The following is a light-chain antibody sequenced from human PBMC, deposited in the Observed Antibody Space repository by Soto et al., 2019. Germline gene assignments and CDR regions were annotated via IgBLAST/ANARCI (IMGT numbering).Light chain of an antibody. CDR1: SSDVGGYNY. CDR2: EVT. CDR3: SSYTSSTTRV. J-gene: IGLJ3*02. Sequence: LTQAASVSGSPGQSITISCTGTSSDVGGYNYVSWYQQHPGKAPKVMIYEVTNRPSGVSNRFSGSKSGNTASLTISGLQAEDEADYYCSSYTSSTTRVFGGGTKLTVL. V-gene: IGLV2-14*01.